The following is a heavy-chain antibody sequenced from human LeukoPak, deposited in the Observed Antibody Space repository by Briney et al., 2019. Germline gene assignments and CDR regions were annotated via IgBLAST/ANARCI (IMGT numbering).Heavy chain of an antibody. D-gene: IGHD2-2*01. V-gene: IGHV1-24*01. J-gene: IGHJ2*01. Sequence: GASVKVSCKVSGYTLTELSMHWVRQAPGKGLEWMGGFDPEDGETIYAQKFQGRVTMTEDTSTDTAYMELSSLRSEDTAVYYCATGGVLVVPAATATPFDLWGRGTLVTVSS. CDR2: FDPEDGET. CDR3: ATGGVLVVPAATATPFDL. CDR1: GYTLTELS.